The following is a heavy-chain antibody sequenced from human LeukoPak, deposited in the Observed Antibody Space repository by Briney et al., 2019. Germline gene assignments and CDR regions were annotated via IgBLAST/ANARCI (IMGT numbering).Heavy chain of an antibody. J-gene: IGHJ3*02. CDR2: IYYSGST. CDR1: GGSVSSSF. V-gene: IGHV4-59*02. CDR3: ARVGPTDDYGDSHDAFDI. Sequence: SDTLSLTCSVSGGSVSSSFWSWIRQPPGKGLEWIGHIYYSGSTNYNPPLKSRVTISVDTSKNHFSLKVTSVTAADTAVYYCARVGPTDDYGDSHDAFDIWGQGTLVAVSS. D-gene: IGHD4-17*01.